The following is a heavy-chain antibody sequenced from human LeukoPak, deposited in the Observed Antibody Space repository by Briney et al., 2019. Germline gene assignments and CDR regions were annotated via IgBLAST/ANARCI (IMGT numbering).Heavy chain of an antibody. D-gene: IGHD1-26*01. CDR3: VRQGLQSGTYPAY. CDR1: GYSFNNYW. V-gene: IGHV5-51*01. CDR2: RYPDGSAS. J-gene: IGHJ4*02. Sequence: GESLKISCKGSGYSFNNYWIGWVRQVPGRGLEWMGMRYPDGSASTYHPSFEGRVTISADQSVTTAYLEWNSLKASDTALYYCVRQGLQSGTYPAYWGPGTLVTVSS.